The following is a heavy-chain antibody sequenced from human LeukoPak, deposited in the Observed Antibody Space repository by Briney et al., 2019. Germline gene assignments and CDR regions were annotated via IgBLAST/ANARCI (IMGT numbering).Heavy chain of an antibody. D-gene: IGHD6-19*01. Sequence: ETLSLTCAVYGGSFSGYYWSWIRQPPGKGLEWVSAISGSGGSTYYADSVKGRFTISRDNSKNTLYLQMNSLRAEDTAVYYCAKLSAPEYSSGWYYFDYWGQGTLVTVSS. J-gene: IGHJ4*02. CDR2: ISGSGGST. V-gene: IGHV3-23*01. CDR1: GGSFSGYY. CDR3: AKLSAPEYSSGWYYFDY.